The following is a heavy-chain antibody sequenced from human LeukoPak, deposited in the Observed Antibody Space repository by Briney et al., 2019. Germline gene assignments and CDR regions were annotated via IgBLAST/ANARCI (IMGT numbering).Heavy chain of an antibody. Sequence: ASETLSLTCTVSGGSICSYYWSWIRQPPGKGLEWIGYIYYSGSTNYNPSLKSRVTISVDTSKNQFSLKLRSVTAADTAVYYCPRGTMLVGPWGQGTLVTVSS. V-gene: IGHV4-59*01. CDR2: IYYSGST. CDR3: PRGTMLVGP. D-gene: IGHD3-10*02. CDR1: GGSICSYY. J-gene: IGHJ5*02.